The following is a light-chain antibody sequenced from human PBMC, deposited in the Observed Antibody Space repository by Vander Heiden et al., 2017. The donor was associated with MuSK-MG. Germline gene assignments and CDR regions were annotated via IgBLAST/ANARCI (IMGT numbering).Light chain of an antibody. Sequence: ALPFTPSPSSLSASVGDRATITCRASQAIGSALAWYLQKPGQAPKLLIYDASGLESGVPSRFSGSGSGTDFSLTISSLQPEDFATYYCEQFNSYPLTFGGGTKVEIK. CDR3: EQFNSYPLT. J-gene: IGKJ4*01. CDR2: DAS. V-gene: IGKV1-13*02. CDR1: QAIGSA.